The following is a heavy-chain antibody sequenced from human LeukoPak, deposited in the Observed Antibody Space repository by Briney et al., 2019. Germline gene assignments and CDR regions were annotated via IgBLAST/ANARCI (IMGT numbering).Heavy chain of an antibody. CDR2: IYYSGST. CDR1: GGSISSSSYY. Sequence: SETLSLTCTVSGGSISSSSYYWGWIRQPPGKGLEWIGSIYYSGSTYYNPSLKSRVTISVDTSKNQFSLKLSSVTAADTAVYYCARYYYGSGSYFLGWFDPWGQGTLVTVSS. D-gene: IGHD3-10*01. V-gene: IGHV4-39*07. CDR3: ARYYYGSGSYFLGWFDP. J-gene: IGHJ5*02.